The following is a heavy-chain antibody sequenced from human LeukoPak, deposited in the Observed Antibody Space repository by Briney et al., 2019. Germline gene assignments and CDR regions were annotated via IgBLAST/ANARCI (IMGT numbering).Heavy chain of an antibody. CDR3: ARAVVGVAGYYFDY. CDR2: IYSGGST. J-gene: IGHJ4*02. V-gene: IGHV3-66*01. D-gene: IGHD6-19*01. CDR1: GFTFSSNY. Sequence: GGSLRLSCAASGFTFSSNYMSWVRQAPGKGLEWVSVIYSGGSTYYADSVKGRFTISRDNSKNTLYLQMNSLRAEDTAVYYCARAVVGVAGYYFDYWGQGTLVTVSS.